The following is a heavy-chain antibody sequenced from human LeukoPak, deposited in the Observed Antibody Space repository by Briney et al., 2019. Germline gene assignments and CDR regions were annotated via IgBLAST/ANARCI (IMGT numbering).Heavy chain of an antibody. CDR2: ITSGSSYI. CDR1: GFTFSSYN. J-gene: IGHJ4*02. D-gene: IGHD5-12*01. Sequence: GGSLRLSCAASGFTFSSYNMNWVRQAPGKGLEWVSSITSGSSYIYYADSVKGRFTISRDNAKNSMYLQMNSLRAEDMAVYYCASFQWLRYFGFWGQGTLVTVSS. CDR3: ASFQWLRYFGF. V-gene: IGHV3-21*04.